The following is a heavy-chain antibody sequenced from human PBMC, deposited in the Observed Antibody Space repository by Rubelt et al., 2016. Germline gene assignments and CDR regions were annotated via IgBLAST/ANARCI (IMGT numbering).Heavy chain of an antibody. CDR2: ITASGGAR. CDR3: VRDEYGVGGDP. Sequence: EVQLVESGGGLVQPGGSLRLSCAASGFSFNIYEMNWFRQAPGKGLEGVSYITASGGARYYADAGKGRFTVSRDNAKNRLYLQMNNVTDDDTALYYCVRDEYGVGGDPWGQGTLVTVSS. D-gene: IGHD2/OR15-2a*01. J-gene: IGHJ5*02. CDR1: GFSFNIYE. V-gene: IGHV3-48*03.